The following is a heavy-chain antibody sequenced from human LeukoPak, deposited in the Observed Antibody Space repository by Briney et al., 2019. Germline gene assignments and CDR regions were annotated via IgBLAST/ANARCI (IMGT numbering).Heavy chain of an antibody. CDR3: ARDLRDYSDVWFDP. D-gene: IGHD3-22*01. Sequence: SETLSLTCTASGGSMRHYFWSGFRQPPGKGLEWIGYIHYSGSTNYNRSLKSRVTISVDTSKNQFSLKLSSVTAADTAVYYCARDLRDYSDVWFDPSVQGTLVTVSS. CDR1: GGSMRHYF. J-gene: IGHJ5*02. V-gene: IGHV4-59*01. CDR2: IHYSGST.